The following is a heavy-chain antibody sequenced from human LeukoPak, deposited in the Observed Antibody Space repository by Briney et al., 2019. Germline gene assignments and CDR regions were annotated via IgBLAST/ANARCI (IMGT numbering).Heavy chain of an antibody. J-gene: IGHJ5*02. CDR2: INPSGGST. CDR3: ARDNSVEDTEWWFDP. CDR1: GYTFTSYY. Sequence: GASVKVSCKASGYTFTSYYMHWVRQAPGQGLEWMGIINPSGGSTSYAQKFQGRVTMTRDMSTSTDYMELSSLRSEDTAVYYCARDNSVEDTEWWFDPWGQGTLVTVSS. V-gene: IGHV1-46*01. D-gene: IGHD3-3*01.